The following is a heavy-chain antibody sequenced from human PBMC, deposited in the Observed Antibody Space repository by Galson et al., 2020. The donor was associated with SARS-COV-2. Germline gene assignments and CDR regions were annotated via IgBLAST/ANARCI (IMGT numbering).Heavy chain of an antibody. J-gene: IGHJ4*02. CDR3: TTASATYYDFWSGYHGIYFDY. D-gene: IGHD3-3*01. CDR2: IKSKTDGGTT. V-gene: IGHV3-15*01. CDR1: GFTFSNAW. Sequence: GGSLRLSCAASGFTFSNAWMSWVRQAPGKGLEWVGRIKSKTDGGTTDYAAPVKGRFTISRDDSKNTLYLQMNSLKTEDTAVYYCTTASATYYDFWSGYHGIYFDYWGQGTLVTVSS.